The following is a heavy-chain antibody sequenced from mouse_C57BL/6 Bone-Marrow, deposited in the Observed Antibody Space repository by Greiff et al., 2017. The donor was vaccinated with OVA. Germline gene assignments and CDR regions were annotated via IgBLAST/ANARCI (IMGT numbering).Heavy chain of an antibody. Sequence: VQLQQSGAELVRPGASVKLSCKASGYTFTDYYINWVKQRPGQGLEWIARIYPGSGNTYYNEKFKGKATLTAEKSSSTAYMQLSSLTSEDSAVYFCARRGYDGLWYFDVWGTGTTVTVSS. V-gene: IGHV1-76*01. CDR3: ARRGYDGLWYFDV. D-gene: IGHD2-14*01. J-gene: IGHJ1*03. CDR2: IYPGSGNT. CDR1: GYTFTDYY.